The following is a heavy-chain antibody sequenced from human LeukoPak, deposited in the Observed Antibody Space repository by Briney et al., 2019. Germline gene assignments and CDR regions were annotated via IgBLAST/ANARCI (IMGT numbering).Heavy chain of an antibody. J-gene: IGHJ6*02. Sequence: GGSLRLSCAASGFTFSEYYMSWIRQAPGKGLEWITYIGGSSSYTNYADSVKGRFTISRDNAKNSLYLQMNSLRAEDTAVYYCARGPERTGVGTRYYYDMDVWGQGTTVTVSS. CDR3: ARGPERTGVGTRYYYDMDV. D-gene: IGHD2-8*01. V-gene: IGHV3-11*06. CDR1: GFTFSEYY. CDR2: IGGSSSYT.